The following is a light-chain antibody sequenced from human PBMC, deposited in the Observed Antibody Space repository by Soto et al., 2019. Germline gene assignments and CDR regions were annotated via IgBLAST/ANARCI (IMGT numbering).Light chain of an antibody. Sequence: ESMLTQAPGTLSLSPGERATLSCRSSQSVSNNYLAWYQQKPGQAPRLLIYGASTGATGIPDRFSGSGSGTDFTLTVSRLEPEDSAVYYCQQYGSSPTWTFGQGTKVDIK. J-gene: IGKJ1*01. CDR1: QSVSNNY. V-gene: IGKV3-20*01. CDR2: GAS. CDR3: QQYGSSPTWT.